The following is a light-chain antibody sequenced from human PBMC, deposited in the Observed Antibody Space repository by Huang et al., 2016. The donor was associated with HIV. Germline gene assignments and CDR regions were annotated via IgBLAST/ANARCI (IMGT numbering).Light chain of an antibody. J-gene: IGKJ4*01. V-gene: IGKV3-20*01. CDR2: AAS. CDR3: QQFRNSLT. Sequence: EIVLTQSPGTLSLSPGERATLSCRASQRLSSSYLAWYQQRPGQAPRLLIYAASSRATGVPDRFSGSGSGTVFTLTISRLEPEDFAVYYCQQFRNSLTFGGGTKVEI. CDR1: QRLSSSY.